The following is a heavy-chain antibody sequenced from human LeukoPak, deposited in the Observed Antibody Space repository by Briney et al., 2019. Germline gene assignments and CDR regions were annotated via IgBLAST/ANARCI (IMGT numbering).Heavy chain of an antibody. CDR1: GFTFSSYG. Sequence: PGGSLRLSCAASGFTFSSYGMNWVRQAPGKGLEWVSSISSSSSYIYYADSVKGRFTISRDNAKNSLYLQMNSLRAEDTAVYYCARQWVGATTRNYYFDYWGQGTLVTVSS. V-gene: IGHV3-21*01. D-gene: IGHD1-26*01. J-gene: IGHJ4*02. CDR2: ISSSSSYI. CDR3: ARQWVGATTRNYYFDY.